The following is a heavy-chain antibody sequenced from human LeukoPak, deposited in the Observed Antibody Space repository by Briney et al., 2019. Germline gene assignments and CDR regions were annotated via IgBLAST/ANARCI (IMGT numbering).Heavy chain of an antibody. CDR2: ISSSSSYI. CDR3: ARDEGDYVWDY. CDR1: GFTFSSYS. D-gene: IGHD3-16*01. Sequence: GGSLRLSCAASGFTFSSYSMNWVRQAPGKGLEWVSSISSSSSYIYYADSEKGRFTISRDNAKNSLYLQMNSLRAEDTAVYYCARDEGDYVWDYWGQGTLVTVSS. V-gene: IGHV3-21*01. J-gene: IGHJ4*02.